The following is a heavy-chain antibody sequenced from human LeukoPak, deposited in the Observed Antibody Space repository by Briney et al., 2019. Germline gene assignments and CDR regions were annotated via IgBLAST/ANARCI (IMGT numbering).Heavy chain of an antibody. D-gene: IGHD3-3*01. CDR1: GYTFTVYY. CDR3: ATPSVYYDFWSGVY. Sequence: ASVKVSCKASGYTFTVYYMHWVRQAPGQGLEWMGWINPNSGGTNYARKFQGRVTMTRDTSISTAYMELSRLRSDDTAVYYCATPSVYYDFWSGVYWGQGTLVTVSS. V-gene: IGHV1-2*02. CDR2: INPNSGGT. J-gene: IGHJ4*02.